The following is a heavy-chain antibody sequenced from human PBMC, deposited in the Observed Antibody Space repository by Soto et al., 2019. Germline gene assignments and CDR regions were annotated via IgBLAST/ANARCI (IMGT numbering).Heavy chain of an antibody. CDR3: ARDDCSGTSCYSDYCSYSIDV. CDR2: IKKDGSEK. Sequence: EVQLVESGGGLVQPGGSLRLSCEASGFIFSNYWMNWVRQAPGKGLEWLANIKKDGSEKYYVDSAKGRFTISRDNAKNSLYLQMHSLRAEDTAVYFCARDDCSGTSCYSDYCSYSIDVCGQVTTVTFSS. V-gene: IGHV3-7*01. D-gene: IGHD2-2*02. J-gene: IGHJ6*02. CDR1: GFIFSNYW.